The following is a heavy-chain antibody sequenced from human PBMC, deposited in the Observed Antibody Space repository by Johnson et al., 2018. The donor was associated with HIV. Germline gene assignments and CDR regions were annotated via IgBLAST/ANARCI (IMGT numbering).Heavy chain of an antibody. CDR1: GFTFSSYD. CDR3: ATGNYYGSGSYAGYSAAFDI. D-gene: IGHD3-10*01. CDR2: IGSAGDT. J-gene: IGHJ3*02. V-gene: IGHV3-13*01. Sequence: VQLVESGGGLVQPGGSLRLSCAASGFTFSSYDMHWVRQATGKGLEWVSAIGSAGDTYYPGSVTGRFTISRENAKHSLYLQMNSLRAGDTAVYYCATGNYYGSGSYAGYSAAFDIWGQGTMVTVSS.